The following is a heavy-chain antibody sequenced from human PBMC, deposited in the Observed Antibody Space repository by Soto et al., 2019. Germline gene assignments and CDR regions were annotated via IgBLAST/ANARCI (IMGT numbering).Heavy chain of an antibody. CDR2: IDPSDSYT. CDR1: GYSFTSYW. J-gene: IGHJ6*02. V-gene: IGHV5-10-1*01. Sequence: GESLKISCKGSGYSFTSYWISWVRQMPGKGLEWMGRIDPSDSYTNYSPSFQGHVTISADKSISTAYLQWSSLKASDTAMYYWARHPLYSSSWYWTEGYGMDVWRQGTTVTVSS. CDR3: ARHPLYSSSWYWTEGYGMDV. D-gene: IGHD6-13*01.